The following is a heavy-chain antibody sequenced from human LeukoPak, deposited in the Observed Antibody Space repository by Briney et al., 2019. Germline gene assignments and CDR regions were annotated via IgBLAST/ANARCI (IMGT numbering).Heavy chain of an antibody. D-gene: IGHD1-26*01. CDR2: IYYSGST. J-gene: IGHJ4*02. V-gene: IGHV4-39*07. Sequence: SETLSLTCTVSGGSISSSSYYWGWIRQPPGKGLEWIGSIYYSGSTYYNPSLKSRVTISVDTSKNQFSLKLSSVTAADTAVYYCARVTGRLVGAEFQYYFDYWGQGTLVTVSS. CDR3: ARVTGRLVGAEFQYYFDY. CDR1: GGSISSSSYY.